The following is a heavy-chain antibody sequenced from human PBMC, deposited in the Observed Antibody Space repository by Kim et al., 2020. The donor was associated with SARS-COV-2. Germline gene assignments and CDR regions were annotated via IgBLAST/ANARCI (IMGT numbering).Heavy chain of an antibody. D-gene: IGHD3-22*01. V-gene: IGHV4-39*01. Sequence: PSLKSRVTISVDTSKNQFSLKLSSVTAADTAVYYCARRGDYYDSKGVVDYWGQGTLVTVSS. J-gene: IGHJ4*02. CDR3: ARRGDYYDSKGVVDY.